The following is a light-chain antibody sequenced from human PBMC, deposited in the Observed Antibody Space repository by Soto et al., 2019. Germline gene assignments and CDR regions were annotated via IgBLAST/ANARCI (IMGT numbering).Light chain of an antibody. CDR1: QSINTY. V-gene: IGKV1-39*01. CDR3: QQSYGMQFT. CDR2: VAS. Sequence: DIQMTQSPSSLSASVGDRVTITCRASQSINTYVNWYQQKSGKAPKLLIYVASTLESGVPSRFSGSGFGTDFTLTISSLQPEDFATYYCQQSYGMQFTFGGGTKVDIK. J-gene: IGKJ4*01.